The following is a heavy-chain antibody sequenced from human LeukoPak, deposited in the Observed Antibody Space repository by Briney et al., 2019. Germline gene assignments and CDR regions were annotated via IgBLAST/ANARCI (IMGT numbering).Heavy chain of an antibody. CDR3: ARGPGIANFDY. CDR2: IYYSGST. J-gene: IGHJ4*02. V-gene: IGHV4-59*12. CDR1: GGSISSYY. Sequence: SETLSLTCTVSGGSISSYYWSWIRQPPGKGLEWIGYIYYSGSTNYNPSLKSRVTISVDTSKNQFSLKLSSVTAADTAVYYCARGPGIANFDYWGQGTLVTVSS. D-gene: IGHD6-13*01.